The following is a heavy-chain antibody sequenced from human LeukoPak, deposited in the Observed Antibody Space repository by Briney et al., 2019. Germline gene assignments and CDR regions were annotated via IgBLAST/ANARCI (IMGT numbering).Heavy chain of an antibody. V-gene: IGHV3-21*01. CDR2: ISSSSSYI. J-gene: IGHJ6*02. Sequence: PGGSPRLSCAASGFTFSSYSMNWVRQAPGKGLEWVSSISSSSSYIYYADSVKGRFTISRDNAKNSLYLQMNSLRAEDTAVYYCAGYCSGGSCSYYYYGMDVWGQGTTVTVSS. CDR3: AGYCSGGSCSYYYYGMDV. CDR1: GFTFSSYS. D-gene: IGHD2-15*01.